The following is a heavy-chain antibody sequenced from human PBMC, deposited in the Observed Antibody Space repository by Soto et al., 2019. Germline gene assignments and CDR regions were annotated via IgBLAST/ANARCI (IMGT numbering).Heavy chain of an antibody. CDR1: GYTFTSYA. D-gene: IGHD6-13*01. CDR2: INAGNGNT. Sequence: XSVKVSCKASGYTFTSYAMHWVRQAPGQRLEWMGWINAGNGNTKYSQKFQGRVTITRDTSASTAYMELSSLRSEDTAVYYCARVYSSSWYGYYYYGMDVWGQGTTVTVSS. CDR3: ARVYSSSWYGYYYYGMDV. V-gene: IGHV1-3*01. J-gene: IGHJ6*02.